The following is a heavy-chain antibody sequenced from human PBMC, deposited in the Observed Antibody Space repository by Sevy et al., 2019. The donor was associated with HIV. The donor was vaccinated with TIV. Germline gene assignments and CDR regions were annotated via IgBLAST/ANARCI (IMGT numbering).Heavy chain of an antibody. Sequence: ASVKVSCKASGYTFNNYYMHWVRQAPGQGLEWMGIMNPSGGSTSYAQKFQGRFTMTRDTSTSTVYMELSSLTSEDTAVYYCAIVGLRYCSGASCYQGDWFDPWGQGTLVTVSS. J-gene: IGHJ5*02. CDR1: GYTFNNYY. CDR2: MNPSGGST. V-gene: IGHV1-46*02. CDR3: AIVGLRYCSGASCYQGDWFDP. D-gene: IGHD2-15*01.